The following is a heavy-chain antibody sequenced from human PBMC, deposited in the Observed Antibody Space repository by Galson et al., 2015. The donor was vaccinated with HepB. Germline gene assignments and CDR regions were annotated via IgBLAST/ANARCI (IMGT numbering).Heavy chain of an antibody. CDR2: ISYDGRDK. V-gene: IGHV3-30*18. Sequence: SLRLSCAASGFSFSTYGMHWVRQAPGKGLEWVAVISYDGRDKEYAESVKGRFTISRDNSKKMVILQMNSLRPEDTAVYYCAKDIGGGWERLMDHWGQGTLVIVSS. CDR1: GFSFSTYG. CDR3: AKDIGGGWERLMDH. J-gene: IGHJ4*02. D-gene: IGHD1-26*01.